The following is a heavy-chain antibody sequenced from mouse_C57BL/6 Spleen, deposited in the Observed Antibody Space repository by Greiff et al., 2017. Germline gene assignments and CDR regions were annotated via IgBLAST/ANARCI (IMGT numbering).Heavy chain of an antibody. CDR3: ADAYYSNYLFAY. J-gene: IGHJ3*01. D-gene: IGHD2-5*01. CDR2: INPNNGGT. CDR1: GYTFTDYY. Sequence: VQLQQSGPELVKPGASVKISCKASGYTFTDYYMNWVKQSHGKSLEWIGDINPNNGGTSYNQKFKGKATLTVDKSSSTAYMELRSLTSEDSAVYYCADAYYSNYLFAYWGQGTLVTVSA. V-gene: IGHV1-26*01.